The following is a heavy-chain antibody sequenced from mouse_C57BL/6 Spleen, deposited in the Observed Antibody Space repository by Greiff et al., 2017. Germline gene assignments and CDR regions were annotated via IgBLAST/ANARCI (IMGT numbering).Heavy chain of an antibody. CDR1: GYTFTDYE. Sequence: VQLQQSGAELVRPGASVTLSCKASGYTFTDYEMHWVKQTPVHGLEWIGAIDPETGGTAYNQKFKGKAILTADKSSSTAYMELRSLTSEDSAVYYCTDSPYWYFDVWGTGTTVTVSS. V-gene: IGHV1-15*01. D-gene: IGHD6-1*01. CDR2: IDPETGGT. CDR3: TDSPYWYFDV. J-gene: IGHJ1*03.